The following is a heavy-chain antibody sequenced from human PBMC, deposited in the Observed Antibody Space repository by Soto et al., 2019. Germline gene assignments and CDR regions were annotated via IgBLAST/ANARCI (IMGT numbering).Heavy chain of an antibody. CDR2: IYYSGST. CDR3: ARQNAYCGGDCYPDYFDY. D-gene: IGHD2-21*01. Sequence: SETLSLTCTVSGGSISSYYWSWIRQPPGKGLEWIGYIYYSGSTNYNPSLKSRVTISVDTSKNQFSLKLSSVTAADTAVYYCARQNAYCGGDCYPDYFDYWGQGTLVTVSS. J-gene: IGHJ4*02. CDR1: GGSISSYY. V-gene: IGHV4-59*08.